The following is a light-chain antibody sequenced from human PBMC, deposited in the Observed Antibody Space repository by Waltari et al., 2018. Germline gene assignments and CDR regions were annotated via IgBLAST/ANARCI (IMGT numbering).Light chain of an antibody. CDR2: GVS. CDR3: CSYTTSNTLI. V-gene: IGLV2-14*03. CDR1: NDDIGVYNF. J-gene: IGLJ2*01. Sequence: QSAPTQPPSVSGSPGQSVTISCSGSNDDIGVYNFVSWFQLHPGKAPKLLIYGVSNRPSGFSDRFSGSKSGNMASLTISGLQAEDEAEYYCCSYTTSNTLIFGGGTRLTVL.